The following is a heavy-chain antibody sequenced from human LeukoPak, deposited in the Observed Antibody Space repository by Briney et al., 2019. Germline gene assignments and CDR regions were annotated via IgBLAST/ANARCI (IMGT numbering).Heavy chain of an antibody. CDR1: GGSISSYY. J-gene: IGHJ3*02. Sequence: SETLSLTCTVSGGSISSYYWGWIRQPPGKGLEWIGSIYYSGSTYYNPSLKSRVTISVDTSKNQFSLKLSSVTAADTAVYYCARAEDYVWGSYRYTDAFDIWGQGTMVTVSS. V-gene: IGHV4-39*07. CDR2: IYYSGST. D-gene: IGHD3-16*02. CDR3: ARAEDYVWGSYRYTDAFDI.